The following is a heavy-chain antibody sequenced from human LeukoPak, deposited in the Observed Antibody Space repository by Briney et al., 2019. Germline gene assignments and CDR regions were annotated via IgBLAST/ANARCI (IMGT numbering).Heavy chain of an antibody. CDR2: INHSGST. J-gene: IGHJ6*03. V-gene: IGHV4-34*01. Sequence: KTSETLSLTCAVYGGSFSGYYWSWIRQPPGKGLEWIGEINHSGSTNYNPSLKSRVTISVDTSKNQFSLKLSSVTAADTAVYYCAREAEGYDSSGYYSWHYYYYYMDVWGKGTTVTVSS. D-gene: IGHD3-22*01. CDR1: GGSFSGYY. CDR3: AREAEGYDSSGYYSWHYYYYYMDV.